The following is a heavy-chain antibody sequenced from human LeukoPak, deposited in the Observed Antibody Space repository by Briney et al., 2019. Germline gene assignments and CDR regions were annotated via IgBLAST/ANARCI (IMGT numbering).Heavy chain of an antibody. D-gene: IGHD3-22*01. V-gene: IGHV5-51*01. J-gene: IGHJ4*01. CDR1: GYSFTSYW. CDR3: ARLYYYDSSGRHFDY. Sequence: PGESLKISCKGSGYSFTSYWIGWVRQMPGKGLEWMGIIYPGESDTRYSPSFQGQVTISADKSISTAYLQWSSLKASDTAMYYCARLYYYDSSGRHFDYWGQGTLVTVSS. CDR2: IYPGESDT.